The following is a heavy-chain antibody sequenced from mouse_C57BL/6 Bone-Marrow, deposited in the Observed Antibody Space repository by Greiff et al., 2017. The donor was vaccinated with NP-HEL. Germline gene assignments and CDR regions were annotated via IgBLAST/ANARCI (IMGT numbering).Heavy chain of an antibody. D-gene: IGHD1-1*01. V-gene: IGHV1-81*01. CDR3: ARLGPIPDYYCSSSLFDY. CDR1: GYTFTSYG. CDR2: IYPRSGNT. J-gene: IGHJ2*01. Sequence: QVQLQQSGAELARPGASVKLSCKASGYTFTSYGISWVKQRTGQGLEWIGEIYPRSGNTYYNEKFKGKATLTADKSSSTAYMELRRLTSADSAVYFCARLGPIPDYYCSSSLFDYWGQGTTLTVSS.